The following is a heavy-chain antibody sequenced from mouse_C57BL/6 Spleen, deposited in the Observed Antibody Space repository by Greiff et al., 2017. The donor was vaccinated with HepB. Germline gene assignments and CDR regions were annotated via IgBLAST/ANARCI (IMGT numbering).Heavy chain of an antibody. V-gene: IGHV5-17*01. Sequence: EVMLVESGGGLVKPGGSLKLSCAASGFTFSDYGMHWVRQAPEKGLEWVAYISSGSSTIYYADTVKGRFTISRDNAKNTLFLQMTSLRSEDTAMYYCARRPIYYGYDGYYAMDYWGQGTSVTVSS. J-gene: IGHJ4*01. CDR1: GFTFSDYG. D-gene: IGHD2-2*01. CDR3: ARRPIYYGYDGYYAMDY. CDR2: ISSGSSTI.